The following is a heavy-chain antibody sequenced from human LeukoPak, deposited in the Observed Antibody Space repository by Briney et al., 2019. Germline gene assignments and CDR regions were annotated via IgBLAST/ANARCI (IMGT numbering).Heavy chain of an antibody. J-gene: IGHJ6*03. D-gene: IGHD2-2*02. CDR3: ARDGAPIWDIVVVPAAIRVSYYYMDV. V-gene: IGHV4-4*07. Sequence: PSETLSLTCTVSGGSIRRYHWSWIRQPAGKGLEWIGRFYTSGSTNYNPSLKSRVTMSVDTSKNQFSLKLSSVTAADTAVYYCARDGAPIWDIVVVPAAIRVSYYYMDVWGKGTTVTVSS. CDR2: FYTSGST. CDR1: GGSIRRYH.